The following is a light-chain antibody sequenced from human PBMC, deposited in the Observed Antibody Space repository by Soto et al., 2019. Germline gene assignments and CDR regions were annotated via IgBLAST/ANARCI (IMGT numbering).Light chain of an antibody. J-gene: IGKJ5*01. CDR3: QQYENLPT. V-gene: IGKV1-6*01. CDR1: QGIGND. CDR2: AAS. Sequence: AIQVTQSPSSLSASVGDRVTITCRASQGIGNDLGWYQQKPGKAPKLLIYAASSLQSGVPPRFSASGSGTTFTLTISSLQPEDSATYYCQQYENLPTFGQGTRLEIK.